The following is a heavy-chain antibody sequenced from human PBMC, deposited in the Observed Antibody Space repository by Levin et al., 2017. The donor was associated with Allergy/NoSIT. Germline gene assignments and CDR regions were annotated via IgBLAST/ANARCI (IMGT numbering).Heavy chain of an antibody. Sequence: KISCQASGGTFSSYAISWVRQAPGQGLEWMGGIIPIFGTANYAQKFQGRVTITADESTSTAYMELSSLRSEDTAVYYCARAGEYGDYVYHYWGQGTLVTVAS. CDR3: ARAGEYGDYVYHY. J-gene: IGHJ4*02. CDR1: GGTFSSYA. V-gene: IGHV1-69*01. CDR2: IIPIFGTA. D-gene: IGHD4-17*01.